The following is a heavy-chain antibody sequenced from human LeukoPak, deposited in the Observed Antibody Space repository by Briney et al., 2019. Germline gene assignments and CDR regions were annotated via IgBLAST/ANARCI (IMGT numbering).Heavy chain of an antibody. D-gene: IGHD3-10*01. CDR2: IYYSGST. CDR3: ARAGYYYGSGSYYNTPHFDY. J-gene: IGHJ4*02. V-gene: IGHV4-59*01. CDR1: GGSTSSYY. Sequence: PSETLSLTCTVSGGSTSSYYWSWIRQPPGKGLEYVGYIYYSGSTYYNPSLKSRVTISVDTSKNQFSLKLSSVTAADTAVYYCARAGYYYGSGSYYNTPHFDYWGQGTLVTVSS.